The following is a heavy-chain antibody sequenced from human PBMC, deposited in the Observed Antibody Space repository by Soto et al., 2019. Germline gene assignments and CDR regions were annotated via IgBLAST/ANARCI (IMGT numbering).Heavy chain of an antibody. CDR2: IRSKTNSYAT. J-gene: IGHJ5*02. CDR3: TRDPRDYYDSSGSANWFDP. D-gene: IGHD3-22*01. V-gene: IGHV3-73*01. CDR1: GFTFSGSA. Sequence: GGSLRLSCAASGFTFSGSAMHWVRQASGKGLEWVGRIRSKTNSYATAYAASVKGRFTISRDDSKNTAYLQMNSLKIEDTAVYYCTRDPRDYYDSSGSANWFDPWGQGTLVTVSS.